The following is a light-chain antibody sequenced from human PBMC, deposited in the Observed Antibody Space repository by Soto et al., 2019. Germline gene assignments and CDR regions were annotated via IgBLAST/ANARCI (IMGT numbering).Light chain of an antibody. CDR2: DAF. V-gene: IGKV1-5*01. Sequence: DIQMTQSPSTLSASVGDRVTITCRASQSISNWLAWYQQKPGEAPRLLIYDAFSLESGVPSRFSGSGSGTEFTLTITSLQPDDFATYYCQQYDTYSHTFGQGTKLEIK. J-gene: IGKJ2*01. CDR1: QSISNW. CDR3: QQYDTYSHT.